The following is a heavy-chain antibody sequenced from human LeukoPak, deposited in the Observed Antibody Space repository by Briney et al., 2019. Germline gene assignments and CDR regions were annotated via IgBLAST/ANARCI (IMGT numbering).Heavy chain of an antibody. CDR1: GFTFSNYW. CDR3: ARDAIGITTYDSYFDN. J-gene: IGHJ4*02. D-gene: IGHD3-22*01. V-gene: IGHV3-74*01. CDR2: INSDGINT. Sequence: PGGSLRLSCAASGFTFSNYWMHWVRQAPGKGLVWVSRINSDGINTSYADSVKGRFTISRDNAKNTLNLQMNSLRAEDTAVYYCARDAIGITTYDSYFDNWGQGTLDTVSS.